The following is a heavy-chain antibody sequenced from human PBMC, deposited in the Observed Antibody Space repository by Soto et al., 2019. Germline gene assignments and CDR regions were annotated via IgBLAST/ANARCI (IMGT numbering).Heavy chain of an antibody. Sequence: PGGPLRLACPASVFTFSSYSMNWVRQAPGKGLEWVSYISSSSSTIYYADSVKGRFTISRDNAKNSLYLQMNSLRDEDTAVYYCATSTNAYWGQGTLVTVSS. CDR2: ISSSSSTI. CDR1: VFTFSSYS. J-gene: IGHJ4*02. CDR3: ATSTNAY. V-gene: IGHV3-48*02.